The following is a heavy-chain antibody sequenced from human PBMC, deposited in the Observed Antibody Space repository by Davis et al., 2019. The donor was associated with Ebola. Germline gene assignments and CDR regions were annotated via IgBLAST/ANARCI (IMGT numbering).Heavy chain of an antibody. CDR3: RGSMGY. V-gene: IGHV3-15*07. CDR2: IKSKTDGGTT. D-gene: IGHD2-8*01. CDR1: GFTFSSYS. J-gene: IGHJ4*02. Sequence: GESLKISCAASGFTFSSYSMNWVRQAPGKGLEWVGRIKSKTDGGTTVYAAPVKGRFIISRDDSKNTVYLQMNSLKIEDTAVYYCRGSMGYLGQGTLVTVSS.